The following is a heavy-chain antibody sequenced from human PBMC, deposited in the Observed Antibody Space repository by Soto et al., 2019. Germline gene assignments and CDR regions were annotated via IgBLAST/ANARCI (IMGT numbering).Heavy chain of an antibody. Sequence: QEQLVQSGAEVKEPGASVKVSCKASGYTFINYYIHWVRQAPGQGLEWMAIINPMGGSTNYAQVFQGRVTLTSDTSTSTVYMELSSLRFEDTALFYCARDLAAGDLWGQGTLVTVSS. V-gene: IGHV1-46*01. CDR2: INPMGGST. J-gene: IGHJ5*02. D-gene: IGHD6-13*01. CDR1: GYTFINYY. CDR3: ARDLAAGDL.